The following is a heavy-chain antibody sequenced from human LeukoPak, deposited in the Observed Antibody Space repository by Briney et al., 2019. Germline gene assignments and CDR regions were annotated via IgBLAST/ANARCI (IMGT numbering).Heavy chain of an antibody. D-gene: IGHD3-22*01. V-gene: IGHV3-21*01. CDR1: GFTFSSYS. Sequence: GGSLRLSCAASGFTFSSYSMNWVRQAPGKGLEWVSSMNSRSSSKYYADSVKGRFTISRDNAKKSLYLQMNSLRAEDTAVYYCARDYYDSSGLDYWGQGTLVTVSS. CDR2: MNSRSSSK. J-gene: IGHJ4*02. CDR3: ARDYYDSSGLDY.